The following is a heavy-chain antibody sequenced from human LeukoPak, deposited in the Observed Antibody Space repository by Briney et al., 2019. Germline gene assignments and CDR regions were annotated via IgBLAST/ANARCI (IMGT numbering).Heavy chain of an antibody. V-gene: IGHV3-30*02. CDR3: AKDWALGYCSSTSCYEDWFDP. CDR1: GFTFSSHG. CDR2: IRYDGSNK. Sequence: GGSLRLSCAASGFTFSSHGMHWVRQAPGKGLEWVAFIRYDGSNKYYADSVKGRFTISRDNSKNTLYLQMNSLRAEDTAVYYCAKDWALGYCSSTSCYEDWFDPWGQGTLVTVSS. J-gene: IGHJ5*02. D-gene: IGHD2-2*01.